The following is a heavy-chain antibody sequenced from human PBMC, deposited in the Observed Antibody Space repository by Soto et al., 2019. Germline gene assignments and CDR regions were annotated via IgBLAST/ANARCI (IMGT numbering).Heavy chain of an antibody. V-gene: IGHV4-30-2*01. D-gene: IGHD1-26*01. CDR1: GGSISSGGYS. CDR3: ASLPEVGALFYAFDI. J-gene: IGHJ3*02. CDR2: IYHSGST. Sequence: PSETLSLTCAVSGGSISSGGYSWSWIRQPPGKGLEWIGYIYHSGSTYYNPSLKSRVTISVDRSKNQFSLKLSSVTAADTAVYYCASLPEVGALFYAFDIWGQGTMVTVSS.